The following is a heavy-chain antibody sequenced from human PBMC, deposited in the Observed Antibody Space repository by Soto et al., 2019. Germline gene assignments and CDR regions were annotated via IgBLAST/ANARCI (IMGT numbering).Heavy chain of an antibody. CDR3: ASSYDILTGYYNY. J-gene: IGHJ4*02. V-gene: IGHV1-69*10. CDR2: IIPIFGIA. CDR1: GGTFSSYA. D-gene: IGHD3-9*01. Sequence: ASVKVSCKASGGTFSSYAISWVRQAPGQGLEWMGGIIPIFGIANYAQKFQGRVTITADKSTSTAYMELSSLRSEDTAVYYCASSYDILTGYYNYWGQGTLVTVSS.